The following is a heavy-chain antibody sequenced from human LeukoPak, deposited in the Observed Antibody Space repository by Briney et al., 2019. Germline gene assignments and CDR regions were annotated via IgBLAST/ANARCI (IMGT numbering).Heavy chain of an antibody. J-gene: IGHJ4*02. CDR1: GGSISNYY. CDR3: ARVKYGDYSKDFDY. Sequence: SETLSLTCTVSGGSISNYYWSWIRQPPGKGLEWIGYIYYSGSTNYNPSLKSRVTISVDTSKNQFSLKLSSVTAAHTAVYFCARVKYGDYSKDFDYWGQGTLVTVSS. D-gene: IGHD4-17*01. V-gene: IGHV4-59*12. CDR2: IYYSGST.